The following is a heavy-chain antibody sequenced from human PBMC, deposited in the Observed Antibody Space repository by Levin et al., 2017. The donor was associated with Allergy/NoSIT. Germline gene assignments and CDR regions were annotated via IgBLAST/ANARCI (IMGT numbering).Heavy chain of an antibody. Sequence: SVKVSCKASGGTFSSYAISWVRQAPGQGLEWMGGIIPIFGTANYAQKFQGRVTITADESTSTAYMELSSLRSEDTAVYYCARGYTTVTTWGYYFDYWGQGTLVTVSS. CDR2: IIPIFGTA. V-gene: IGHV1-69*13. CDR1: GGTFSSYA. CDR3: ARGYTTVTTWGYYFDY. D-gene: IGHD4-17*01. J-gene: IGHJ4*02.